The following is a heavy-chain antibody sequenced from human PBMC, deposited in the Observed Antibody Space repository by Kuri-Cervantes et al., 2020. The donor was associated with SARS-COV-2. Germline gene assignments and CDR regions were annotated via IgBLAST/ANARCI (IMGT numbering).Heavy chain of an antibody. D-gene: IGHD3-10*01. V-gene: IGHV1-2*02. CDR2: INPNSGGT. J-gene: IGHJ6*03. CDR1: GYTFTGYY. CDR3: ARDLWFGELLSVGGYYYYMDV. Sequence: ASVKVSCKASGYTFTGYYMHWVRQAPGQGLEWMGWINPNSGGTNYAQKFQGRVTMTRDTSISTAYMELSRLRSDDTAVYYCARDLWFGELLSVGGYYYYMDVWGKGTTVTVS.